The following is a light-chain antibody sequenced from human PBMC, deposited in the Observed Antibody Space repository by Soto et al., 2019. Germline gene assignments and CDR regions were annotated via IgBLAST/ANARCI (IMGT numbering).Light chain of an antibody. CDR1: QSIIFS. Sequence: DIQMTQSPSTLSAFVGDRVTITCRASQSIIFSLAWYQQKAGKAPKLLIYAASTLQSGVPSRFSGSGSGTDFTLTISSLQPEDVATYYCQQSYRTPPITFGQGTRLEIK. CDR2: AAS. J-gene: IGKJ5*01. V-gene: IGKV1-39*01. CDR3: QQSYRTPPIT.